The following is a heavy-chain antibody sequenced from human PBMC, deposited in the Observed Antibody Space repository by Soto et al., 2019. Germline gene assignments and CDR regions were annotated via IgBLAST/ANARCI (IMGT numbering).Heavy chain of an antibody. Sequence: ASVKVSCKASGGTFSSYAISWVRQAPGQGLEWMGGIIPIFGTANYAQKFQGRVTITADKSTSTAYMELSSLRSEDTAVYYCALGGYYDSSGYYDYWGQGTLVTVSS. CDR2: IIPIFGTA. J-gene: IGHJ4*02. CDR3: ALGGYYDSSGYYDY. D-gene: IGHD3-22*01. CDR1: GGTFSSYA. V-gene: IGHV1-69*06.